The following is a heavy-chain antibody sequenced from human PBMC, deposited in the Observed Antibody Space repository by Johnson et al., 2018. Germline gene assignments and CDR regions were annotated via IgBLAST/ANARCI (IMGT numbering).Heavy chain of an antibody. Sequence: VQLVQSGGGLVKPGGSLRLSCAASGFTFSSYSMHWVRQAPGKGLEWVSSISSSSRYIYYADSVKGRFPISRDNAKNSLYLQMNSLRAEDTAVYYCARDNLCDCVSRAYYFVGYCQHWGQGTLVAVSS. D-gene: IGHD3-22*01. V-gene: IGHV3-21*01. CDR3: ARDNLCDCVSRAYYFVGYCQH. J-gene: IGHJ1*01. CDR2: ISSSSRYI. CDR1: GFTFSSYS.